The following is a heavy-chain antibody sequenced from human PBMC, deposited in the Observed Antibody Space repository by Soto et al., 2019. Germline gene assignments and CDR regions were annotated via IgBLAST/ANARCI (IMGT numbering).Heavy chain of an antibody. V-gene: IGHV3-30-3*01. Sequence: PGGSLRLSCAASGFTFSSYAMHWVRQAPGKGLEWVAVISYDGSNKYYADSVKGRFTISRDNSKNTLYLQMNSLRAEDTAVYYCARDQDIVVVPAAIPVQFDYWGQGTLVTVSS. CDR3: ARDQDIVVVPAAIPVQFDY. D-gene: IGHD2-2*02. CDR2: ISYDGSNK. CDR1: GFTFSSYA. J-gene: IGHJ4*02.